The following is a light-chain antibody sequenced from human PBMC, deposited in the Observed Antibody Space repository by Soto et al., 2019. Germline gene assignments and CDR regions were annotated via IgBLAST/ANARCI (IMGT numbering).Light chain of an antibody. CDR3: QHYSLYSPWT. V-gene: IGKV3-20*01. J-gene: IGKJ1*01. Sequence: EIVLTQSPGTLSLSPGERATLSCRASQSVSNNYLAWYQQKPGQAPRLLIYGASNRATGIPDRFSGSGSGTEFTLTISSLQPDDSATYYCQHYSLYSPWTLGQGTKVDIK. CDR2: GAS. CDR1: QSVSNNY.